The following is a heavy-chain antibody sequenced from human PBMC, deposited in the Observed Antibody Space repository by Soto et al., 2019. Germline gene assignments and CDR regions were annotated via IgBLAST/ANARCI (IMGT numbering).Heavy chain of an antibody. Sequence: VSGPTLVNPTQTLTLTCTFSGFSLSTSGVGVGWIRQPPGKALEWLALIYWDDDKRYSPSLKSRLTITKDTSKNKVVLTMTNMEPVDTATYYCAHSLIGYYYDSSGSNWFDPWGQGTLVTVSS. J-gene: IGHJ5*02. V-gene: IGHV2-5*02. CDR1: GFSLSTSGVG. D-gene: IGHD3-22*01. CDR3: AHSLIGYYYDSSGSNWFDP. CDR2: IYWDDDK.